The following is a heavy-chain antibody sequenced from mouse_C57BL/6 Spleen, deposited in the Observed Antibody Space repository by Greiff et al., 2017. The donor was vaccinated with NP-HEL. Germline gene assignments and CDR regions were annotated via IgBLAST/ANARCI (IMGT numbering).Heavy chain of an antibody. CDR2: ISNGGGST. D-gene: IGHD1-1*01. J-gene: IGHJ4*01. V-gene: IGHV5-12*01. Sequence: EVKLMESGGGLVQPGGSLKLSCAASGFTFSDYYMYWVRQTPEKRLEWVAYISNGGGSTYYPDTVKGRFTISRDNAKNTLYLQMSRLKSEDTAMYYCARLGSSYAMDYWGQGTSVTVSS. CDR1: GFTFSDYY. CDR3: ARLGSSYAMDY.